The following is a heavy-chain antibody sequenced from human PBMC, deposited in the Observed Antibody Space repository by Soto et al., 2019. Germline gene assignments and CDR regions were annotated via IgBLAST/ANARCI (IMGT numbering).Heavy chain of an antibody. CDR1: GFTFSAFS. D-gene: IGHD6-19*01. J-gene: IGHJ4*02. CDR3: TRDGWAVAEN. CDR2: INSEGDVR. V-gene: IGHV3-74*01. Sequence: VVLVESGGGLVQPGGSLRLSCAASGFTFSAFSMHWVRQVPGKGLAWVSRINSEGDVRDYAGSVRGRLTISRDNAKNPLYLRMASLRVEDSAMYHCTRDGWAVAENWGQGTRVTVSS.